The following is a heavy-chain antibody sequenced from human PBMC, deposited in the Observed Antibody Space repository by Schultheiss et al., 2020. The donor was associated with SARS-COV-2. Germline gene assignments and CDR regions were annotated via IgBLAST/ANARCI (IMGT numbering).Heavy chain of an antibody. CDR2: INAGNGNT. J-gene: IGHJ6*02. Sequence: ASVKVSCKASGYTFTSYAMHWVRQAPGQRLEWMGWINAGNGNTKYSQKFQGRVTITRDTSASTAYMELSSLRSEDTAVYYCARDWAFGDLSEGYYYYYGMDVWGQGTTVTVSS. D-gene: IGHD3-10*01. CDR3: ARDWAFGDLSEGYYYYYGMDV. V-gene: IGHV1-3*01. CDR1: GYTFTSYA.